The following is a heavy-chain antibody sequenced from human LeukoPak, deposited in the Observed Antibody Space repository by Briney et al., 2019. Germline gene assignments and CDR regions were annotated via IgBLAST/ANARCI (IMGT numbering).Heavy chain of an antibody. Sequence: SETLSLTCTVSGGSINSNDYYWAWIRQPPGKGLEWIGSIYYSRTTFYNPSLKSRVTISADSSKNQFSLNLNSVTAADTAVYYCARRRIVATLDYWGQETLVTVSS. V-gene: IGHV4-39*01. J-gene: IGHJ4*02. CDR1: GGSINSNDYY. CDR3: ARRRIVATLDY. CDR2: IYYSRTT. D-gene: IGHD5-12*01.